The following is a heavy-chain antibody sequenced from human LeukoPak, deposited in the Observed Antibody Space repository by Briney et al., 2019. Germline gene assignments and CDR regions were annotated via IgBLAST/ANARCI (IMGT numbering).Heavy chain of an antibody. D-gene: IGHD1-26*01. Sequence: PSETLSLTCTVSGGSISSYYWSWLRQPAGKGLEWIGRIYNSGSTNYNPSLKSRVTMSVDTSKNQFSLKQRTVAASDTAVYYCARDLSGSYYSRFLRFDPWGQGTLVTVSS. V-gene: IGHV4-4*07. CDR3: ARDLSGSYYSRFLRFDP. J-gene: IGHJ5*02. CDR2: IYNSGST. CDR1: GGSISSYY.